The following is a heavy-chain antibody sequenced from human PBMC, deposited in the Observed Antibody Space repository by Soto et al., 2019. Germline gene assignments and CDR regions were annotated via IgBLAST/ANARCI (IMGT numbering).Heavy chain of an antibody. CDR1: GGSISSGGYS. V-gene: IGHV4-30-2*01. CDR3: ARGQQDIVSIDY. D-gene: IGHD2-15*01. J-gene: IGHJ4*02. Sequence: SETLSLTCAVSGGSISSGGYSWSWIRQPPGKGLEWIGYIYHSGSTYYNPSLKSRVTISVDRSKNQFSLTLSSVTAADTAVYYCARGQQDIVSIDYWGQGTLVTVS. CDR2: IYHSGST.